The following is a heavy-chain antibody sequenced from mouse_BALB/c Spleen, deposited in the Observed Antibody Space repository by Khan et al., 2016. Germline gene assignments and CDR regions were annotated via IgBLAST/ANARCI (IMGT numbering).Heavy chain of an antibody. J-gene: IGHJ2*01. V-gene: IGHV3-2*02. Sequence: EVQLQESGPGLVKPSQSLSLTYTVTGYSITSGYGWNWIRQFPGNKLEWMGYISYSGSTNYNPSLKSRISITRDTSKNQFFLRLNSVTTEETATYYCARTARIKYWGQGTTLTVSS. CDR3: ARTARIKY. CDR1: GYSITSGYG. CDR2: ISYSGST. D-gene: IGHD1-2*01.